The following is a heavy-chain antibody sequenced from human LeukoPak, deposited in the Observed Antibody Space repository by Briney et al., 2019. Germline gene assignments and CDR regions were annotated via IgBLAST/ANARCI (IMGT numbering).Heavy chain of an antibody. J-gene: IGHJ4*02. Sequence: GGPLRLSCVASGFNFSNYAMHWVRQAPGKGLEFVSAISRSGGDTSYGNFVKGRFSISRDNIRNTVDLQMGALRPEDSGIYYCARIPEYWGQGTLVTVSS. CDR3: ARIPEY. V-gene: IGHV3-64*01. CDR2: ISRSGGDT. D-gene: IGHD2-21*01. CDR1: GFNFSNYA.